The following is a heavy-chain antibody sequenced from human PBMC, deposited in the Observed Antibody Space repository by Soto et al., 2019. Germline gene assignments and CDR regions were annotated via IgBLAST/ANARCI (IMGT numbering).Heavy chain of an antibody. V-gene: IGHV3-21*04. J-gene: IGHJ5*02. D-gene: IGHD6-19*01. CDR1: GYVFISYA. Sequence: EALRLSCSASGYVFISYAMSWVRTTPGKGLEWVSSISSGSSYIYYADSVKGRFTISRDNAKNSLYLQMNSLRAEDTAVYYCASHSSGWYDWFDPWGQGTLVTVSA. CDR2: ISSGSSYI. CDR3: ASHSSGWYDWFDP.